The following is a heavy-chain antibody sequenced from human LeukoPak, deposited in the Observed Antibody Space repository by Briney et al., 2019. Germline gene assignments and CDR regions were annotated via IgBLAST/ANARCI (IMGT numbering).Heavy chain of an antibody. CDR1: GGYISSGGYY. Sequence: SQTLSLTCTVSGGYISSGGYYWSWIRQHPGKGLEWIGYIYYSGSTYYNPSLKSRVTISVDTSKNQSSLKLSSVTAADTAVYYCAGYDFDAFDIWGQGTMVTVSS. CDR3: AGYDFDAFDI. J-gene: IGHJ3*02. CDR2: IYYSGST. V-gene: IGHV4-31*03. D-gene: IGHD2-2*01.